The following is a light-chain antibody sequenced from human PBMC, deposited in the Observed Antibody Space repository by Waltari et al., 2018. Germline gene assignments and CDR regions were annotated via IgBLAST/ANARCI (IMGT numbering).Light chain of an antibody. Sequence: ETVVTQSQATLSVSPGESATPSCTTSQSIGSSLAWYQQKPGQAPRLLIYRASTRATGIPARFSGSGSETEFTLTISSLQSEDFAVYYCQQYNNWPPGTFGQGTKVEI. J-gene: IGKJ1*01. CDR1: QSIGSS. CDR3: QQYNNWPPGT. CDR2: RAS. V-gene: IGKV3-15*01.